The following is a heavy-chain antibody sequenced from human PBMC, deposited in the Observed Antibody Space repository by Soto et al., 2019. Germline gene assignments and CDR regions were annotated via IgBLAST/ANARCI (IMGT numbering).Heavy chain of an antibody. Sequence: GESLKISCXGSGYNFNTYWTAWVRQMPGKGLEWMGFIYPGDSDTRYSPSFQGQVTISADKSINTAYLQWRTLKASDTAIYYCARHMEAHSHFYYGMDVWGQGTTVTVSS. CDR2: IYPGDSDT. D-gene: IGHD3-10*01. CDR3: ARHMEAHSHFYYGMDV. J-gene: IGHJ6*02. V-gene: IGHV5-51*01. CDR1: GYNFNTYW.